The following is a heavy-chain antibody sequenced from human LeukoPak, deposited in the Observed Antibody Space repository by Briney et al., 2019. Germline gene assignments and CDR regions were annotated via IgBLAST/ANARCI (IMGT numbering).Heavy chain of an antibody. V-gene: IGHV3-21*01. J-gene: IGHJ6*04. D-gene: IGHD3-10*01. CDR3: ASRITMVRGVIKVSYYYYGMDV. CDR2: ISSSSSYI. Sequence: PGGSLRLSCAASGFTFSSYSMNWVRQAPGEGLEWVSSISSSSSYIYYADSVKGRFTISRDNAKNSLYLQMNSLRAEDTAVYYCASRITMVRGVIKVSYYYYGMDVWGKGTTVTVSS. CDR1: GFTFSSYS.